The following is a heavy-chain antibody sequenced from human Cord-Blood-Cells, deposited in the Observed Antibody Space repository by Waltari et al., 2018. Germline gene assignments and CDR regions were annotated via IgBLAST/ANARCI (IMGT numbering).Heavy chain of an antibody. CDR3: ASRYYGSGSYPYYGMDV. D-gene: IGHD3-10*01. CDR1: GGTFSSYA. V-gene: IGHV1-69*06. CDR2: IIPIFGTA. Sequence: QVQLVQSGAEVKKPGSSVKVSCKASGGTFSSYAISWVRQAPGQGLEWMGGIIPIFGTANYAQKFQGRVTITADKSTSTAYMELSSLRSEDTAVYYCASRYYGSGSYPYYGMDVWGQGTTVTVSS. J-gene: IGHJ6*02.